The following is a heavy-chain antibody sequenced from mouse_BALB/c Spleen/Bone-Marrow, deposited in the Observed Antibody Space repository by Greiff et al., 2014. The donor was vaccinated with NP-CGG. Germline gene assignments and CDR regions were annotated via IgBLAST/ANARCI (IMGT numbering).Heavy chain of an antibody. CDR1: GFNIEDSY. D-gene: IGHD1-1*01. CDR2: IDPANGNT. Sequence: DVQLQESGAEIVKPGASVKSSCTPSGFNIEDSYIYWMKQRPEQGLEWIGRIDPANGNTKYDPKFQGKATITVDTSSATAYLQLSSLTSEDTAVNYCAKNYGSSLEYWGQGTTLTVSS. CDR3: AKNYGSSLEY. V-gene: IGHV14-3*02. J-gene: IGHJ2*01.